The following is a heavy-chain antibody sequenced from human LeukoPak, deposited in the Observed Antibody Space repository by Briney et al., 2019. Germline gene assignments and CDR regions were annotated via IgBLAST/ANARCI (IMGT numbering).Heavy chain of an antibody. Sequence: GGSLRLSCAASGFTVSSNYMSWVRQAPGKGLEWVSVIYSGGSIYYADSVKGRFTISRDNAKNSLYLQMNSLRAEDTAVYYCARIPGLVPAAIQPNWFDPWGQGTLVTVSS. D-gene: IGHD2-2*02. V-gene: IGHV3-66*01. J-gene: IGHJ5*02. CDR3: ARIPGLVPAAIQPNWFDP. CDR2: IYSGGSI. CDR1: GFTVSSNY.